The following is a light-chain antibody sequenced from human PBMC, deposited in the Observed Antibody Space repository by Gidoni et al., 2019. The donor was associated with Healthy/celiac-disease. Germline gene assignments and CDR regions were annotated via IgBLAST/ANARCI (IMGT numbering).Light chain of an antibody. CDR1: QGISSA. Sequence: AIQLTQSPSSLSASVGDRVTITCRASQGISSALAWYQQKPGKAPKLLIYDASSLESGVPSRFSGSGSGTDFTLTISSLQPEDFATYYCQQFNNYRTFXXXTKVEIK. CDR2: DAS. CDR3: QQFNNYRT. J-gene: IGKJ1*01. V-gene: IGKV1D-13*01.